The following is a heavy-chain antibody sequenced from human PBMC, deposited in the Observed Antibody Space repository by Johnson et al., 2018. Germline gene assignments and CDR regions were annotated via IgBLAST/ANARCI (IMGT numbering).Heavy chain of an antibody. CDR1: GGSISSYY. Sequence: QVQLQESGPGLVKPSETLSLTCTVSGGSISSYYWSWIRQPPGKGLEWIGYIYYSGSTNYNPSLKSRVTISVDTSKNPFSLKLSSVTAADTAVYYCARDQVQLVSGRYFYYYMDVWGKGTTVTVSS. D-gene: IGHD6-6*01. V-gene: IGHV4-59*01. CDR2: IYYSGST. CDR3: ARDQVQLVSGRYFYYYMDV. J-gene: IGHJ6*03.